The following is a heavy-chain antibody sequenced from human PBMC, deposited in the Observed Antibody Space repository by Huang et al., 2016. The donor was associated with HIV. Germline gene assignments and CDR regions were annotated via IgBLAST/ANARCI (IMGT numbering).Heavy chain of an antibody. V-gene: IGHV3-21*04. CDR3: ATNYDILTGFEY. CDR1: GFTFKNYN. J-gene: IGHJ4*02. CDR2: ISYSGSYI. Sequence: EVLLVESGGGLVKPGGSLRLSCADSGFTFKNYNMNWVRQAPGKGLVWVSSISYSGSYIYYADALKGRFTISRDNAKNSVSLQMNSLRHDDTAVYYCATNYDILTGFEYWGRGTLVTVSS. D-gene: IGHD3-9*01.